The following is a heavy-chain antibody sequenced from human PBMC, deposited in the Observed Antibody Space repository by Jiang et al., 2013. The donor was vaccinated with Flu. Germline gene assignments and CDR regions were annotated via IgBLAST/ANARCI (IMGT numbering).Heavy chain of an antibody. Sequence: GVVQPGRSLRLSCAASGFTFSSYGMHWVRQAPGKGLEWVAVISYDGSNKYYADSVKGRFTISRDNSKNTLYLQMNSLRAEDTAVYYCAKEAIVADYYYMDVWGKGTTVTVSS. CDR3: AKEAIVADYYYMDV. CDR1: GFTFSSYG. J-gene: IGHJ6*03. V-gene: IGHV3-30*18. D-gene: IGHD5-12*01. CDR2: ISYDGSNK.